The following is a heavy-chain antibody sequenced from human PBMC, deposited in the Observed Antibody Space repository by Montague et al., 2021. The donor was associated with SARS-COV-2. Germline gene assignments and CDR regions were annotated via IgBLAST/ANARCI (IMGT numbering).Heavy chain of an antibody. Sequence: SETLSLTCAVYGWSVSDYYWSWIRQPPGKGLEWIGEINHSGSTNYNPSLKSRVTTSVDTSKNQFSLKLTSVTAADTAAYYCARGARITMIVVVITDIWFDPWGQGTLVTVSS. CDR1: GWSVSDYY. J-gene: IGHJ5*02. D-gene: IGHD3-22*01. V-gene: IGHV4-34*01. CDR2: INHSGST. CDR3: ARGARITMIVVVITDIWFDP.